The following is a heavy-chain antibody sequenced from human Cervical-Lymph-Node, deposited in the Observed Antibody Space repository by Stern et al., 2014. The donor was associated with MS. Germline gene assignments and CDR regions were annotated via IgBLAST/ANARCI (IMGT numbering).Heavy chain of an antibody. J-gene: IGHJ6*02. CDR1: GFTFSSYN. Sequence: EVQLEDSGGGLVKPGGSLRLSCAASGFTFSSYNMNWVRQAPGKGLEWVSSITSTGYRYNADSLKGRFTISRDNAKNSLYLHMNSLRAEDTAVYYCARDDLRSYYGMDVWGQGTTVTVSS. CDR2: ITSTGYR. CDR3: ARDDLRSYYGMDV. V-gene: IGHV3-21*01.